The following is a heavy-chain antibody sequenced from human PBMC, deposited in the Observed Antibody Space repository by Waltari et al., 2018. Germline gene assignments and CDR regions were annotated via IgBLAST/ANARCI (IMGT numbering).Heavy chain of an antibody. D-gene: IGHD4-4*01. Sequence: EVQALESGGGLVQPGGSLRLSCAASGFTFTNYPMTWVRQAPGKGLEWVSRVSGGGGTTYYADSVKGRFTISRDNSKNTLFLQMNSLRAEDTAVYYCGTSPDYSTSEGYWGQGTLVTVSS. J-gene: IGHJ4*02. CDR2: VSGGGGTT. V-gene: IGHV3-23*01. CDR1: GFTFTNYP. CDR3: GTSPDYSTSEGY.